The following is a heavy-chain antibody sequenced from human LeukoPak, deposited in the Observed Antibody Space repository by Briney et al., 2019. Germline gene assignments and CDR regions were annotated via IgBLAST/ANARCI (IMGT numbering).Heavy chain of an antibody. J-gene: IGHJ3*02. D-gene: IGHD2-2*01. CDR3: ARGYCSSTSCYDAFDI. CDR1: GGSFSGYY. V-gene: IGHV4-34*01. CDR2: INHSGST. Sequence: SETLSLTCAVYGGSFSGYYWSWTRQPPGKGLEWIGEINHSGSTNYNPSLKSRVTISVDTSKNQFSLKLSSVTAADTAVYYCARGYCSSTSCYDAFDIWGQGTMVTVSS.